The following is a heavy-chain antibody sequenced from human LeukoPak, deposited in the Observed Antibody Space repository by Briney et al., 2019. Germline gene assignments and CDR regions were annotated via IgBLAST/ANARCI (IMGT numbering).Heavy chain of an antibody. CDR3: AREKDSSGYYLRSNDAFDI. Sequence: GGSLRLSCAASGFTFSSYGMHWVRQAPGKGLEWVAFIRYDGSNKYYADSVKGRFTISRDNAKNSLYLQMNSLRAEDTAVYYCAREKDSSGYYLRSNDAFDIWGQGTMVTVSS. V-gene: IGHV3-30*02. J-gene: IGHJ3*02. D-gene: IGHD3-22*01. CDR1: GFTFSSYG. CDR2: IRYDGSNK.